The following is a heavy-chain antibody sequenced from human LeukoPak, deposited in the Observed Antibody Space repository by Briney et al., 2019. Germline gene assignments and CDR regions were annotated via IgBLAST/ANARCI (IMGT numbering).Heavy chain of an antibody. D-gene: IGHD3-3*01. V-gene: IGHV1-18*01. CDR2: ISAYNGNT. J-gene: IGHJ4*02. CDR1: GYTFTSYG. CDR3: ARERKITTFGVACDY. Sequence: GASVKVSCKASGYTFTSYGISWVRQAPGQGLEWMGWISAYNGNTNYAQKLQGRVTMTTDTSTSTAYMELSSLRSDDTAVYYCARERKITTFGVACDYWGQGTLVTVSS.